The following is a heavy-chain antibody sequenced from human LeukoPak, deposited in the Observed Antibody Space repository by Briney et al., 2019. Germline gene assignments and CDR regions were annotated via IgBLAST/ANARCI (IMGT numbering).Heavy chain of an antibody. CDR3: AKDRIVGAKSNDAFDI. CDR1: GFSFISYT. J-gene: IGHJ3*02. V-gene: IGHV3-23*01. CDR2: ISGSGGST. Sequence: PGGSLRLSCAASGFSFISYTMNWVRQAPGKGLEWVSAISGSGGSTYYADSVKGRFTISRDNSKNTLYLQMNSLRAEDTAVYYCAKDRIVGAKSNDAFDIWGQGTMVTVSS. D-gene: IGHD1-26*01.